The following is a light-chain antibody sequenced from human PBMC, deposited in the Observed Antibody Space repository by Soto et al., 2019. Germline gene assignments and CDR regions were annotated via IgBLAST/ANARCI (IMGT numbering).Light chain of an antibody. Sequence: DIQMTQSPASLSASVGDRVTITCRASQSISSYLNWYQQKPGKAPKLLIYAASNLQSAVPSRFSGSGSGTDFTFTISSLQPEDFATYYCQQSYSIPYTFGQGTNLEIK. J-gene: IGKJ2*01. CDR3: QQSYSIPYT. CDR1: QSISSY. V-gene: IGKV1-39*01. CDR2: AAS.